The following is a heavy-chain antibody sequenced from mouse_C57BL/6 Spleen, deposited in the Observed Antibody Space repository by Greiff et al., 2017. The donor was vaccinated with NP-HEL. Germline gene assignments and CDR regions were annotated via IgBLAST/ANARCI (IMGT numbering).Heavy chain of an antibody. J-gene: IGHJ4*01. V-gene: IGHV1-54*01. Sequence: VQLQQSGAELVRPGTSVKVSCKASGYAFTNYLIEWVKQRPGQGLEWIGVINPGSGGTNYNEKFKGKATLTADKSSSTAYMQLSSLTSEDSAVYVCARSNYGSRGAMDYWGQGTSVTVSS. CDR1: GYAFTNYL. D-gene: IGHD1-1*01. CDR2: INPGSGGT. CDR3: ARSNYGSRGAMDY.